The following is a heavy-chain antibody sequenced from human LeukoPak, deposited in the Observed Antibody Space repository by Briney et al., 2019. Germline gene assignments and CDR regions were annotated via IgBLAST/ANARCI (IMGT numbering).Heavy chain of an antibody. Sequence: SVKVSCKASGGTFISYAISWVRQAPGQGLEWMGGIIPIFGTANYAQKFQGRVTITADESSSTVYRVLSSLRSEDTAVYYCARSIALVTQIFDYWGQGTLVTVSS. J-gene: IGHJ4*02. CDR3: ARSIALVTQIFDY. V-gene: IGHV1-69*13. D-gene: IGHD4-23*01. CDR1: GGTFISYA. CDR2: IIPIFGTA.